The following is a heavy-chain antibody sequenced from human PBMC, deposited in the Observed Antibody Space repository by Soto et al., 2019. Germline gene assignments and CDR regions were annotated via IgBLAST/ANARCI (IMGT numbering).Heavy chain of an antibody. Sequence: EVQLVESGGGLVQPGRSLRLSCAASGFTFDDYAMQWVRQAPGKGLEWVSGISWNSGSIVYADSVKGRFTISRDNAKNSLHLQMNSLRAEDTALYYCGKGRGYGSGSDIDYWGQGTLVTVSS. J-gene: IGHJ4*02. CDR2: ISWNSGSI. CDR3: GKGRGYGSGSDIDY. CDR1: GFTFDDYA. V-gene: IGHV3-9*01. D-gene: IGHD3-10*01.